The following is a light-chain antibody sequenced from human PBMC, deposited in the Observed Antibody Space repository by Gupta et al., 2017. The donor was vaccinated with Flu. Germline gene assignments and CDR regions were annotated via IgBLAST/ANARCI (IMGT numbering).Light chain of an antibody. Sequence: EIVLTQSPGTLSLSPGERATLSCRAGQSVNYNYLAWYQHRPGQTHRLLIYGATNRATGIPDRFSGSGSGTEFTLTISRLEPEDSAVYYCQQEDISPSTFGQGTKVDIK. CDR2: GAT. J-gene: IGKJ1*01. V-gene: IGKV3-20*01. CDR1: QSVNYNY. CDR3: QQEDISPST.